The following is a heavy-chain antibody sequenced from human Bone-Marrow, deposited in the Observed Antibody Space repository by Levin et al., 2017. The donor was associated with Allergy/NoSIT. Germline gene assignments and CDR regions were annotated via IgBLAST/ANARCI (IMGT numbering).Heavy chain of an antibody. Sequence: SQTLSLTCALSGGPISSNNYYWGWIRQPPGKGLEWIGNMHYSGSIYHNPSLKSRLTMSVDTSKNQFSLKLSSVTAADTAVYYCVRGLRRITIFGVVIAPGAFDIWGQGTMVTVSS. CDR3: VRGLRRITIFGVVIAPGAFDI. J-gene: IGHJ3*02. V-gene: IGHV4-39*07. D-gene: IGHD3-3*01. CDR2: MHYSGSI. CDR1: GGPISSNNYY.